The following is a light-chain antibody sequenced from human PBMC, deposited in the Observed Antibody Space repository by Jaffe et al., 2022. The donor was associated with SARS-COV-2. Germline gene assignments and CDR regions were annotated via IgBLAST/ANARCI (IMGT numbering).Light chain of an antibody. CDR1: SSDVGAYSY. J-gene: IGLJ3*02. CDR3: SSYTTSSTWV. CDR2: DVS. Sequence: QSALTQPASVSGSPGQSITISCTGTSSDVGAYSYVSWYQQHPGKAPKLMIYDVSNRPSGVSSRFSASKSGNTASLTISGLQAEDEADYYCSSYTTSSTWVFGGGARLTVL. V-gene: IGLV2-14*03.